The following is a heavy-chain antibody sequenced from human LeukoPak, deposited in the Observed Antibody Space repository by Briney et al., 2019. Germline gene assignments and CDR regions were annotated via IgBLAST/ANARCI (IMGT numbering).Heavy chain of an antibody. V-gene: IGHV3-74*01. CDR1: GFTFTTYW. CDR2: INSDGSST. CDR3: ARLRCDVGDCYSAGQNF. D-gene: IGHD2-21*02. J-gene: IGHJ4*02. Sequence: PGGSLRLSCAASGFTFTTYWMHWVRQAPGQGLVWVSRINSDGSSTSYADSVKGRLSISRDNARNTLYLQMNSLRAEDTAVYFCARLRCDVGDCYSAGQNFWGQGTLVTVSS.